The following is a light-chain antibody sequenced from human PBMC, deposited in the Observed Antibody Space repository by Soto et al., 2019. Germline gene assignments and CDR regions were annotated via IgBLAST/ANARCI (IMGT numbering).Light chain of an antibody. J-gene: IGKJ1*01. CDR1: ETISSW. V-gene: IGKV1-5*03. Sequence: DIQMTPSPSTLSGSVGGRFTITFLAIETISSWFAWYQQKQGKAPKLLIYKSSTLKSGVPSRFSGSGSGTELTLTIRSLQPDDFATYYRQHYISXSEAVGQGTKV. CDR3: QHYISXSEA. CDR2: KSS.